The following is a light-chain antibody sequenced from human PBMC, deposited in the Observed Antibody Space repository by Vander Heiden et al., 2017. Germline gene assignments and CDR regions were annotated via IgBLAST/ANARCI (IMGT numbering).Light chain of an antibody. CDR3: CSYAGDTTYV. J-gene: IGLJ1*01. CDR1: SSIVGNYNF. Sequence: QSALTQPASVSGSPGQPVTISCPGTSSIVGNYNFVSWYRQHPGKAPKFLIYEVSKRPSGVSDRFSGSKSGNTASLTVSGLQAEDEADYYCCSYAGDTTYVFGTGTRVTVL. CDR2: EVS. V-gene: IGLV2-23*02.